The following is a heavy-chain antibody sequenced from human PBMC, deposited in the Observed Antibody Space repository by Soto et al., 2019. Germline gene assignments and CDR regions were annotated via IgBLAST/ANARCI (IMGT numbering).Heavy chain of an antibody. CDR1: GGSLIGYY. D-gene: IGHD6-13*01. V-gene: IGHV4-34*01. J-gene: IGHJ4*02. Sequence: SETLSLTCAVYGGSLIGYYWSWILQPPWKGLEWIGEINHSGSTNYNPSLKSRVTISVDTSKNQFSLKLSSVTAADTAVYYCARGSSSWYWSPPGIDYWGQGTLVTVSS. CDR2: INHSGST. CDR3: ARGSSSWYWSPPGIDY.